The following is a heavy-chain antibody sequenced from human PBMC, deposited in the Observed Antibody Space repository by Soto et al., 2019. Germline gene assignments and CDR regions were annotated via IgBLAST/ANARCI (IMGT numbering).Heavy chain of an antibody. V-gene: IGHV3-23*01. CDR2: ISGSGDST. Sequence: RLPCSASGGSFISLAVTRVLQKKRKGLEWVSGISGSGDSTYYADSVKGRFTISRDNSKKTLYLQMNSLRADDSALYSRAKDRTTARTFYFASWGQGTPVTVSS. CDR1: GGSFISLA. J-gene: IGHJ4*02. D-gene: IGHD6-6*01. CDR3: AKDRTTARTFYFAS.